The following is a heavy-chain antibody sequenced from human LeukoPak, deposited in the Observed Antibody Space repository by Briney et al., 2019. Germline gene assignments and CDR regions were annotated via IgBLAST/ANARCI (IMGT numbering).Heavy chain of an antibody. D-gene: IGHD6-13*01. CDR1: GGTFSSYA. V-gene: IGHV1-69*04. Sequence: TSVKVSCKASGGTFSSYAISWVRQAPGQGLEWMGRIIPILGIANYAQKFQGRVTITADKSTSTAYMELSSLRSEDTAVYYCAGGIAAAGTRSIHDYWGQGTLVTVSS. CDR3: AGGIAAAGTRSIHDY. CDR2: IIPILGIA. J-gene: IGHJ4*02.